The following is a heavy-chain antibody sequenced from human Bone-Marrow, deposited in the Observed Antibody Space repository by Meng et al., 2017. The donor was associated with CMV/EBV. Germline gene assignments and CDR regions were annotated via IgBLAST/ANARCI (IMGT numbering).Heavy chain of an antibody. CDR2: INADSGGT. Sequence: ASVKVSCKASGYTFIDYYMHWVRQTPGQGLEWMGWINADSGGTNYAQKFQGRVTMTTDTSISTAYMELTSLRTDDTAVYYGSRGLQRRPGAYWGQGTLVTVSS. CDR3: SRGLQRRPGAY. CDR1: GYTFIDYY. J-gene: IGHJ4*02. V-gene: IGHV1-2*02. D-gene: IGHD1-1*01.